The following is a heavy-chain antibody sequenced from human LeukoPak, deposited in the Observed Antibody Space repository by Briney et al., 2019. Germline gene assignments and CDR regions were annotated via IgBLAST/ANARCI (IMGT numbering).Heavy chain of an antibody. Sequence: PGGSLRLSCAASGLTVSSNYMSWVRQAPGKGLECVSVIYSGGRTYYADSVKGRFTISRDNSKNTLYLQMNSLRAEDTAVYYCASIVAAGKGYFDYWGQGTLVTVSS. J-gene: IGHJ4*02. CDR1: GLTVSSNY. CDR3: ASIVAAGKGYFDY. V-gene: IGHV3-66*01. D-gene: IGHD6-13*01. CDR2: IYSGGRT.